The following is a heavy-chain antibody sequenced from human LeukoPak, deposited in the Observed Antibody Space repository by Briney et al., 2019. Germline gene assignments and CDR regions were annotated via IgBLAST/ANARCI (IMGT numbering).Heavy chain of an antibody. J-gene: IGHJ6*02. V-gene: IGHV4-59*08. CDR1: GGSISSYY. CDR2: IYYSGST. D-gene: IGHD2-2*02. CDR3: ARVGSGKSEYQLLYLSQNYYYGMDV. Sequence: SETLSLTCTVSGGSISSYYWSWIRQPPGKGLEWIGYIYYSGSTNYNPSLKSRVTISVDTSKNQFSLKLSSVTAADTAVYYCARVGSGKSEYQLLYLSQNYYYGMDVWGQGTTVTVSS.